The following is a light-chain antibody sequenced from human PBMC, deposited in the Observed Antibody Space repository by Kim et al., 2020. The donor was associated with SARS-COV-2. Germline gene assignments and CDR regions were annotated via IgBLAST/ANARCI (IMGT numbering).Light chain of an antibody. CDR3: ATWDSSLSTVV. CDR1: TSNIGNNY. V-gene: IGLV1-51*01. CDR2: DNT. Sequence: GQEVAISCSGSTSNIGNNYVSWYQQLPGTAPRLFIYDNTERPSGIPDRFSGSKSGTSATLGITGLHTGDEADYYCATWDSSLSTVVFGGGTKVTVL. J-gene: IGLJ2*01.